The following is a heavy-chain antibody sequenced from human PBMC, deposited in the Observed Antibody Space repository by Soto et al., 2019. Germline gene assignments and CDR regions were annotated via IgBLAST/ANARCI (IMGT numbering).Heavy chain of an antibody. CDR2: IYPGDSDT. CDR3: ARTCSFKLGLDYEGMDV. J-gene: IGHJ6*02. D-gene: IGHD3-10*02. CDR1: GYSFASYW. V-gene: IGHV5-51*01. Sequence: PGASLKLSCQGSGYSFASYWIGLVRQMPGKDLGWMGIIYPGDSDTRYSPSFQGQVTISADKSLRTAYLQWTSLKASDTALYYCARTCSFKLGLDYEGMDVWGQGTMVTVSS.